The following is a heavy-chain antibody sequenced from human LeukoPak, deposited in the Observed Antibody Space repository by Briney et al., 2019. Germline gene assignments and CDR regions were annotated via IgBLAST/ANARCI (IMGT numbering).Heavy chain of an antibody. CDR3: ARVPSRGVIIKHYYYMDV. CDR2: INHSGST. D-gene: IGHD3-10*01. J-gene: IGHJ6*03. V-gene: IGHV4-34*01. CDR1: GGSFSGYY. Sequence: SETLSLTCAVYGGSFSGYYWSWIRQPPGKGLEWIGEINHSGSTNYNPSLKSRVTISVDTSKNQFSLKLSFVTAADTAVYYCARVPSRGVIIKHYYYMDVWGKGTTVTISS.